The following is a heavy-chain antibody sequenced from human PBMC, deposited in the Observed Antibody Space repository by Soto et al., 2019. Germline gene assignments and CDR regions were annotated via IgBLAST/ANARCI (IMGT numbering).Heavy chain of an antibody. Sequence: ASVKLSCTASGDTLTSYGISWVRQAPGQGLEWMGWISAYNGNTNYAQKLQGRVTMTTDTSTSTAYMELRSLRSDDTAVYFCARALSGSYFVLEHWGQGALVTVSS. J-gene: IGHJ4*02. CDR3: ARALSGSYFVLEH. D-gene: IGHD3-10*01. CDR1: GDTLTSYG. V-gene: IGHV1-18*01. CDR2: ISAYNGNT.